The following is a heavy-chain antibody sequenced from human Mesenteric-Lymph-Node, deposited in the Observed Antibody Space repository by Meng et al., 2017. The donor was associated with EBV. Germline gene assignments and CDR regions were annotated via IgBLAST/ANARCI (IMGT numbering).Heavy chain of an antibody. D-gene: IGHD1-20*01. V-gene: IGHV3-21*01. CDR1: SFTFMSYS. J-gene: IGHJ4*02. CDR3: ARDLVTGTLDY. Sequence: EVHLVESGGXLGKPGGALRLSCVASSFTFMSYSMSWVRQAPGKGLEWVSSISSSSRSIYYSDSVKGRFTISRDNTENSLYLQMNSLRAEDTAVYYCARDLVTGTLDYWGQGTLVTVSS. CDR2: ISSSSRSI.